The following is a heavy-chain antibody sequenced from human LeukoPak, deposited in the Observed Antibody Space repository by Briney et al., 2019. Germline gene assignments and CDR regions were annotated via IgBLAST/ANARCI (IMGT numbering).Heavy chain of an antibody. Sequence: PERSLRLSCAASGYNFRSYTMHWVRQAPGKGLEWVAVVSYDGSNTYYADSVKGRFTISRDNSKNTLYLQMTSLRPEDTAVYYCVRAGSIRMIVVGHFDPWGQGTLVTVSS. V-gene: IGHV3-30*04. CDR2: VSYDGSNT. CDR1: GYNFRSYT. CDR3: VRAGSIRMIVVGHFDP. J-gene: IGHJ5*02. D-gene: IGHD3-22*01.